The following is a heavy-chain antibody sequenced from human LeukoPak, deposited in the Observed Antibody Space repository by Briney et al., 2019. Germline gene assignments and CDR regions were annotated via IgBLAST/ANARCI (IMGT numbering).Heavy chain of an antibody. J-gene: IGHJ4*02. D-gene: IGHD6-13*01. CDR3: AKKATAAAGPSYFDY. CDR2: ISGYGGST. CDR1: GFTFNSYA. Sequence: GGSLRLSCAASGFTFNSYAMSWVRQAPGKGLEWVSAISGYGGSTYYADSVKGRFTISRDNSKNTLYLQMNSLRAGDTAVYYCAKKATAAAGPSYFDYWGQGTLVTVSS. V-gene: IGHV3-23*01.